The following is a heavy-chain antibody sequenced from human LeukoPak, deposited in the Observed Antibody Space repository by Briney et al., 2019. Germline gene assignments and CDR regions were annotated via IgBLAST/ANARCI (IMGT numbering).Heavy chain of an antibody. CDR1: GFTFSSYA. CDR3: AGCSSWYRRYFGY. CDR2: ISYDGSNK. V-gene: IGHV3-30*04. Sequence: GGSLRLSCAASGFTFSSYAMHWVRQAPGKGLEWVAVISYDGSNKYYADSVKGRFTISRDNSKNTLYLQMNSLRAEDTAVYYCAGCSSWYRRYFGYWEKGTLVSIFS. D-gene: IGHD6-13*01. J-gene: IGHJ4*02.